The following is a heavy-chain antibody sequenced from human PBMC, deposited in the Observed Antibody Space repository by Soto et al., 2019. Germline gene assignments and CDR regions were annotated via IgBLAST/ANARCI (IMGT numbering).Heavy chain of an antibody. CDR3: ARRTTLGFTDAFDI. CDR2: IYYSGST. Sequence: SETLSLTCTVSGGSISSSSYYWGWIRQPPGKGLEWIGSIYYSGSTYYNPSLKSRVTISVDTSKNQFSLKLSSVTAADTAVYYCARRTTLGFTDAFDIWGQGTMVTVSS. D-gene: IGHD1-1*01. V-gene: IGHV4-39*07. CDR1: GGSISSSSYY. J-gene: IGHJ3*02.